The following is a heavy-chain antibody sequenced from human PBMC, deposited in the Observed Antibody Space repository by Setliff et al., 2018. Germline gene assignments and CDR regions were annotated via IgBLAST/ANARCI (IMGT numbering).Heavy chain of an antibody. J-gene: IGHJ4*02. Sequence: ASVKVSCKVSGYTLTELSMHWVRQAPGKGLEWMGGFDPEDGETIYAQKFQGRVTMTEDTSTDTAHMELGSLTSEDTAVYYCTTGLRHGVPYFDLWGQGTLVTVSS. CDR1: GYTLTELS. CDR3: TTGLRHGVPYFDL. V-gene: IGHV1-24*01. CDR2: FDPEDGET. D-gene: IGHD3-10*01.